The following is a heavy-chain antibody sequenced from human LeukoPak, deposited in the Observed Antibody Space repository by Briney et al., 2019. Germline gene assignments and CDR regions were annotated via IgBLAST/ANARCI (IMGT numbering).Heavy chain of an antibody. V-gene: IGHV5-51*01. D-gene: IGHD1-20*01. Sequence: GESLKSSCKGSGYSFTSYWIGWVRQMPGKGLEGMGIIYPGDSDTRYSPSFEGQVTISADKSISTAYLQWSSLKASDTAMYYCARRDNWRSWFDPWGQGTLVTVSS. J-gene: IGHJ5*02. CDR3: ARRDNWRSWFDP. CDR2: IYPGDSDT. CDR1: GYSFTSYW.